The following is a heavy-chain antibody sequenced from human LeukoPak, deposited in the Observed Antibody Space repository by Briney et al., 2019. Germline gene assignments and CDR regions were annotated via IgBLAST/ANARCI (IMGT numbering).Heavy chain of an antibody. D-gene: IGHD3-16*02. Sequence: ASVKVSCKASGYTFTSYDINWVRQATGQGLEWMGWMNPNSGNTGYAQKFQGRVTMTRNTSISTAYMELSSLRSEDTAVYYCARGHWDHDYVWGSYRYTPPPPDGYWGQGTLVTVSS. CDR2: MNPNSGNT. CDR3: ARGHWDHDYVWGSYRYTPPPPDGY. J-gene: IGHJ4*02. CDR1: GYTFTSYD. V-gene: IGHV1-8*01.